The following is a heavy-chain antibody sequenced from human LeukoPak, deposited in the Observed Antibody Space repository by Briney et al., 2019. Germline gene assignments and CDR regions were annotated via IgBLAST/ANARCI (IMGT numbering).Heavy chain of an antibody. V-gene: IGHV4-59*01. J-gene: IGHJ4*02. Sequence: SETLSLTCTVSGGSISSYYWSWIRQPPGKGLEWIGYIYYSGSTNYNPSLKSRVTISVDTSKNQFSLKLSSATAADTAVYYCARVWSDSSGYYIYYFDYWGQGTLVTVSS. D-gene: IGHD3-22*01. CDR1: GGSISSYY. CDR3: ARVWSDSSGYYIYYFDY. CDR2: IYYSGST.